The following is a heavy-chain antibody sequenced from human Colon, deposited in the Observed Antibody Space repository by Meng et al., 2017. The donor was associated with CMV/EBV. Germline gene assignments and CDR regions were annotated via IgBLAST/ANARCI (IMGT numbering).Heavy chain of an antibody. CDR3: ARMALHWYFDL. Sequence: LPGPGQGLVQPSRTLALTCTVSGDSISGRSYYWGWIRQPPGKGLEWIASIYYTGNDYHNPSLKSRVTISIDTSNNQFSLRLTSVTAADTAVYYCARMALHWYFDLWGRGTLVTVSS. D-gene: IGHD5-24*01. CDR2: IYYTGND. CDR1: GDSISGRSYY. V-gene: IGHV4-39*07. J-gene: IGHJ2*01.